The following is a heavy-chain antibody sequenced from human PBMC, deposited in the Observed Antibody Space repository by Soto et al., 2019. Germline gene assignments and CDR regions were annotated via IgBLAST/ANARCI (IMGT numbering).Heavy chain of an antibody. CDR3: PRGVRKDILWLFGPGPGKYGTDF. Sequence: QVQLVESGGGVVQPGGSLRLSCAASGFTFRNYAMHWVRQAPGKGLECLAVIAYDGSNAFYRDSVKGRFTISRDNSNNTLYLTRNGLRSEETGVYSCPRGVRKDILWLFGPGPGKYGTDFWGQGTTSPSP. CDR2: IAYDGSNA. CDR1: GFTFRNYA. J-gene: IGHJ6*02. V-gene: IGHV3-30-3*01. D-gene: IGHD3-10*01.